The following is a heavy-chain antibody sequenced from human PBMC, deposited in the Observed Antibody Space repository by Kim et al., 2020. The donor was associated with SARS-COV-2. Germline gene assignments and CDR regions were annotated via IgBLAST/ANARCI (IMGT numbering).Heavy chain of an antibody. V-gene: IGHV1-46*01. Sequence: ASVKVSCKASGYTFTSYYMHWVRQAPGQGLEWMGIINPSGGSTSYAQKFQGRVTMTRDTTTSTVYMELSSLRSEDTGVYYCARDGVDRVATIPFDYWGQGTLVTPSA. CDR3: ARDGVDRVATIPFDY. J-gene: IGHJ4*02. CDR1: GYTFTSYY. D-gene: IGHD5-12*01. CDR2: INPSGGST.